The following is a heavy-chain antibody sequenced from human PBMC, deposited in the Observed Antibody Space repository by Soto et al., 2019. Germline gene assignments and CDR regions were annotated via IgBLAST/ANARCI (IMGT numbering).Heavy chain of an antibody. CDR3: ARQICNFRYYYYALDV. J-gene: IGHJ6*02. CDR2: TYPGESDT. CDR1: GYSYTDYL. V-gene: IGHV5-51*01. Sequence: GDSLKISCKGSGYSYTDYLLGCLSQLPWKGLDWMVITYPGESDTRYSPSFQGHVTITVDKSTSTAYLQWNTLKASDTAMYYCARQICNFRYYYYALDVWGQGTTVTVSS.